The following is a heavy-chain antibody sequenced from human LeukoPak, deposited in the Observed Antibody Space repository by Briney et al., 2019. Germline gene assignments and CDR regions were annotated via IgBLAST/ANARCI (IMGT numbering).Heavy chain of an antibody. CDR2: ISSSSSYI. CDR3: ARETAIYSSGWFSWFDP. CDR1: GFTFSSYS. Sequence: PGGSLRLSCAASGFTFSSYSMNWVRQAPGKGLEWVSSISSSSSYIYYADSVKGRFAISRDNAKNPLYLQMNSLRAEDTAVYYCARETAIYSSGWFSWFDPWGQGTLVTVSS. J-gene: IGHJ5*02. V-gene: IGHV3-21*01. D-gene: IGHD6-19*01.